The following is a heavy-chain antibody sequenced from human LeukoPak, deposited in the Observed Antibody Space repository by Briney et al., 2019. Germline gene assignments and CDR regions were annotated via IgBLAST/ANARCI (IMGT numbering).Heavy chain of an antibody. Sequence: GGSLRHSCAASGFTLSSYPLSWVRPVPWKGLEWVSAMTASGDNTYHADSVKGRFTISRDNSKNTLYLQMNSLRAEDTAVYYCEIGLIDAFDIWGQGTMVTVSS. J-gene: IGHJ3*02. D-gene: IGHD3-16*01. V-gene: IGHV3-23*01. CDR1: GFTLSSYP. CDR3: EIGLIDAFDI. CDR2: MTASGDNT.